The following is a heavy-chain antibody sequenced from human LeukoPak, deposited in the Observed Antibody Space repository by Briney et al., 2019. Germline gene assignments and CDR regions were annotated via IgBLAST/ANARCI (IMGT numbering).Heavy chain of an antibody. CDR2: IYSGGST. CDR3: ARDRGPTPYYYYYYLDV. CDR1: GFTVSSNY. J-gene: IGHJ6*03. D-gene: IGHD4-17*01. Sequence: GGTLRLSCAASGFTVSSNYMSWVRQAPGKGLEWVSVIYSGGSTHYADSVKGRFTISRDNAKNSLYLQMNSLRVEDTAVYYCARDRGPTPYYYYYYLDVWGKGTTVTVSS. V-gene: IGHV3-53*01.